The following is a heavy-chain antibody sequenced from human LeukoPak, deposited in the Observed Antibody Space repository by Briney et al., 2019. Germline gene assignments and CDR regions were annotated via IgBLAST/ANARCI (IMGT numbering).Heavy chain of an antibody. J-gene: IGHJ6*02. D-gene: IGHD2-8*01. CDR2: IHSDGSTT. CDR1: GFTISTYW. V-gene: IGHV3-74*01. Sequence: GGSLRLSCAASGFTISTYWMHWVRQAPGKGLVWVSRIHSDGSTTNYADSVKGRFTISRDNAKNTLYLQMNSLGVEDTAVYYCVRGRGDGRNYYYGMDVWGQGTTVTVSS. CDR3: VRGRGDGRNYYYGMDV.